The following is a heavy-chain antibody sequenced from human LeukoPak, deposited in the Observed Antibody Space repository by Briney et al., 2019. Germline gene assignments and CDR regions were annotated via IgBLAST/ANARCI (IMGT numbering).Heavy chain of an antibody. CDR2: ISSSSSYI. J-gene: IGHJ3*02. CDR1: GFTFSSYS. D-gene: IGHD6-19*01. Sequence: GGSLRLSCEASGFTFSSYSMNWVRRAPGKGLEWVSSISSSSSYIYYADSVKGRFTISRDNAKNSLYLQMNSLRAEDTAVYYCASVVSRWPPDAFDIWGHGTMVTVSS. V-gene: IGHV3-21*01. CDR3: ASVVSRWPPDAFDI.